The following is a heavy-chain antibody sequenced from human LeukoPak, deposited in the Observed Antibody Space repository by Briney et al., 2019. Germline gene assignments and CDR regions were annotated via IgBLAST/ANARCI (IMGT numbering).Heavy chain of an antibody. Sequence: SETLSLTCTVSGGSISSSSYYWGWIRQPPGKGLEGIGSIYYSGSTYYNPSLKSRVTISVDTSKNQFSLKLSSVTAADTAVYYCARLGRSPEDYYDSSGYYYFDYWGQGTLVTVSS. J-gene: IGHJ4*02. CDR3: ARLGRSPEDYYDSSGYYYFDY. CDR2: IYYSGST. V-gene: IGHV4-39*01. D-gene: IGHD3-22*01. CDR1: GGSISSSSYY.